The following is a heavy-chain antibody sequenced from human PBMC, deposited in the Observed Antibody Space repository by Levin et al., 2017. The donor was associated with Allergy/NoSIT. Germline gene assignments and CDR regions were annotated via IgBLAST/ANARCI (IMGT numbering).Heavy chain of an antibody. CDR3: ASSNYGASGNFDDY. Sequence: HPGGSLRLSCAASGFNFSTYWMHWVRQVPGKGLVWVSRMNSDGSNRRYAASVKGRFTISRDNAKNTLYLQMDSLRAEDTAMYYCASSNYGASGNFDDYWGQGTLVTVSS. CDR1: GFNFSTYW. CDR2: MNSDGSNR. V-gene: IGHV3-74*01. J-gene: IGHJ4*02. D-gene: IGHD4-17*01.